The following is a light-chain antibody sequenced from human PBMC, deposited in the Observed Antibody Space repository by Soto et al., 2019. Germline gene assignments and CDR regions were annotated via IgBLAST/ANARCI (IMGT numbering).Light chain of an antibody. CDR2: AAS. J-gene: IGKJ4*01. CDR1: QSISSY. V-gene: IGKV1-39*01. CDR3: QQSYSTLT. Sequence: DIQITHSPFSMSASVSYRVTSICRASQSISSYLNWYQQKPGKAPKLLIYAASSLQSGVPSRFSGSGSGTDFTLTISSLQPEDFATYYCQQSYSTLTFGGGTKVDI.